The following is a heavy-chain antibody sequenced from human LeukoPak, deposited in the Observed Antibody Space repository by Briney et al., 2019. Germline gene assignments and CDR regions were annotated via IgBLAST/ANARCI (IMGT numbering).Heavy chain of an antibody. CDR3: ARDLRGYSFIGY. CDR1: GFTFSSYS. D-gene: IGHD5-18*01. Sequence: GGSLRLSCAASGFTFSSYSMNWVRQAPGKGLEWVSSISSSSSYIYYADSVKGRFTISRDNAKNSLYLQMNSPRAEDTAVYYCARDLRGYSFIGYWGQGTLVTVSS. V-gene: IGHV3-21*01. CDR2: ISSSSSYI. J-gene: IGHJ4*02.